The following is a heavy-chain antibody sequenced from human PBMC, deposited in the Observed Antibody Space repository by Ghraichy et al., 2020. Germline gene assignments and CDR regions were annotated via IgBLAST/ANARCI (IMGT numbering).Heavy chain of an antibody. V-gene: IGHV4-39*01. D-gene: IGHD2-2*01. CDR3: ARHGIPADVLHNWFAP. CDR1: GDSLRRSDYY. CDR2: MSDRANT. Sequence: LSLTCTVSGDSLRRSDYYWGWIRQPPGKGLEWIASMSDRANTHFNPSLKSRVTTSVDTSKNQFSLRLNSVTAADTAVYYCARHGIPADVLHNWFAPWGQGTLVTVSS. J-gene: IGHJ5*02.